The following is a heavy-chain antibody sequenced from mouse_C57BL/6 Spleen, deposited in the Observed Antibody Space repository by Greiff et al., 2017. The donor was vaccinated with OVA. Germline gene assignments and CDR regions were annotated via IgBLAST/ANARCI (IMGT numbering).Heavy chain of an antibody. J-gene: IGHJ1*03. CDR1: GYAFTNYL. CDR3: ARVSWDDWYFDV. D-gene: IGHD4-1*01. Sequence: QVQLQQSGAELVRPGTSVKVSCKASGYAFTNYLIEWVKQRPGQGLEWIGVINPGSGGTNYNEKFKGKATLTADKSSSTAYMQLSSLTSEDSAVYFCARVSWDDWYFDVWGTGTTVTVSS. V-gene: IGHV1-54*01. CDR2: INPGSGGT.